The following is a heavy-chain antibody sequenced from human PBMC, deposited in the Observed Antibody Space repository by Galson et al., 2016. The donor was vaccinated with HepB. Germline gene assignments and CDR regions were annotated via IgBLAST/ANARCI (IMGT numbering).Heavy chain of an antibody. D-gene: IGHD2-15*01. Sequence: SLRLSCAASGFTFSSYGIHWVRQAPGKGLEWVAVISYDGNNKYYADSVKGRFTVSRDNPNNSLYLHMSSLRAEDTAVYFCASDYWIYWGQGTLVTVSS. CDR3: ASDYWIY. J-gene: IGHJ4*02. CDR2: ISYDGNNK. CDR1: GFTFSSYG. V-gene: IGHV3-30*03.